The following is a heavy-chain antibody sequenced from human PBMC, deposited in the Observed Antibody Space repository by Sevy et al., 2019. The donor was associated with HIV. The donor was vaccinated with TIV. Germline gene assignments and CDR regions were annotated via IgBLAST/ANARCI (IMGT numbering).Heavy chain of an antibody. J-gene: IGHJ4*02. CDR2: INRDGSTK. D-gene: IGHD6-19*01. Sequence: GGSLRLSCAASGFTFSSYWMTWVRQAPGKGLEWVANINRDGSTKNYVDSVKGRITISRDNAKNSLYLEMNSLRAEDTAVYYCARDDRPSGWLFDYWGQGTLVTVSS. V-gene: IGHV3-7*01. CDR1: GFTFSSYW. CDR3: ARDDRPSGWLFDY.